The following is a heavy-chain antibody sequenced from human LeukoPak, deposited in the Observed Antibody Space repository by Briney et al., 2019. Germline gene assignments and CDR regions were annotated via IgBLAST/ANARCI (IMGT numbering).Heavy chain of an antibody. CDR2: IYTSGST. J-gene: IGHJ4*02. Sequence: PSETLSLTCTVSTGSISNYYWSWIRQPAGKGLEWIGRIYTSGSTDYNPSLKSRVTISVDTSKNQFSLKLSSVTAADTAVYYCAGYDILTGYYLDYWGQGTLVTVSS. V-gene: IGHV4-4*07. D-gene: IGHD3-9*01. CDR1: TGSISNYY. CDR3: AGYDILTGYYLDY.